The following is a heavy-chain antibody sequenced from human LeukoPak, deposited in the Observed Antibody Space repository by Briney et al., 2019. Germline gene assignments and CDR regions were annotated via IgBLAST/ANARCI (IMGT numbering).Heavy chain of an antibody. CDR1: GFSFGTYS. V-gene: IGHV3-21*06. CDR2: ISSSSSHI. Sequence: GGSLRLSCAASGFSFGTYSMNWVRQAPGKGLEWVSGISSSSSHIYYSDSVKGRFTISRDNAKNSLYLQLNSLRAEDTAVFYCARDLGVGGTMTLDYWGQGTLVTVSS. J-gene: IGHJ4*02. CDR3: ARDLGVGGTMTLDY. D-gene: IGHD1-26*01.